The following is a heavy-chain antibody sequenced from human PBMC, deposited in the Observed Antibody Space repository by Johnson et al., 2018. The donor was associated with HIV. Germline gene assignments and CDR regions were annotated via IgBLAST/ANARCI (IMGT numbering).Heavy chain of an antibody. J-gene: IGHJ3*02. CDR3: AKGSGSGWLRDAFDI. V-gene: IGHV3-30*02. CDR2: IRYDGSKK. CDR1: GFTLNSYG. Sequence: QMQLVESGGGVVQPGRSLRLSCAASGFTLNSYGMHWVRQAPGKGLEWVAFIRYDGSKKYYADSVKGRFTISRDNSKNTLYLEMNSLRAEDTAVYYCAKGSGSGWLRDAFDIWGQGTMVTVSS. D-gene: IGHD6-19*01.